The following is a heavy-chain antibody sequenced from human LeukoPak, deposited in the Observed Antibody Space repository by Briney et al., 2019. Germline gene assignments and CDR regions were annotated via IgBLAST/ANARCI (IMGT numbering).Heavy chain of an antibody. CDR3: ARDRDYGDLFADAFDI. V-gene: IGHV1-69*13. CDR2: IIPIFGTA. Sequence: SVKVSCKASGYTFTTNYIHWVRQAPGQGLEWMGGIIPIFGTANYAQKFQGRVTITADESTSTAYMELSSLRSEDTAVYYCARDRDYGDLFADAFDIWGQGTMVTVSS. J-gene: IGHJ3*02. D-gene: IGHD4-17*01. CDR1: GYTFTTNY.